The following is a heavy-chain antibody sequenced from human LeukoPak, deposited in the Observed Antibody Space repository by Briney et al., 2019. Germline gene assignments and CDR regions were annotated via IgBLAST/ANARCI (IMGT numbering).Heavy chain of an antibody. Sequence: GSLRLSCAASGFTFSNAWMSWVRQAPGKGLEWVGRIKSKTDGGTTDYAAPVKGRFTISRDDSKNTLYLQMDSLKTEDTAVYYCTTDLYCSSTSCYLLYGMDVWGQGTTVTVSS. D-gene: IGHD2-2*01. J-gene: IGHJ6*02. CDR2: IKSKTDGGTT. V-gene: IGHV3-15*01. CDR3: TTDLYCSSTSCYLLYGMDV. CDR1: GFTFSNAW.